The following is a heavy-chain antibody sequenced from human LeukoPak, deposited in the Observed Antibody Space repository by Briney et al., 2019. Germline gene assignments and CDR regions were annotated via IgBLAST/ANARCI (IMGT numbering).Heavy chain of an antibody. Sequence: PGGSLRLSCAASGFTFSSYAMSWVRQAPGKGLEWVSAISGSGGSTYYADSVKGRFTISRDNSKNTLYLQMNSLRAEDTALYYCARVGYYYYGSGSPHYYYYMDVWGKGTTVTVSS. CDR2: ISGSGGST. CDR3: ARVGYYYYGSGSPHYYYYMDV. CDR1: GFTFSSYA. D-gene: IGHD3-10*01. V-gene: IGHV3-23*01. J-gene: IGHJ6*03.